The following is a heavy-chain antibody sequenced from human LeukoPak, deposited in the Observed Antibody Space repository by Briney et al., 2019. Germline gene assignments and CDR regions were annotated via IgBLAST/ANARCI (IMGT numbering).Heavy chain of an antibody. CDR1: GGTFRSHI. J-gene: IGHJ5*02. CDR2: IIPVIDSA. D-gene: IGHD1-26*01. CDR3: TRVNLRGSRYNWFDP. V-gene: IGHV1-69*08. Sequence: SVTVSCKTSGGTFRSHIFSWVRQAPGQGLEWMGRIIPVIDSAKYAQKFQDRITITADTSTGTAYLHLTSLTSEDTAIYYCTRVNLRGSRYNWFDPWGQGTLVTVSS.